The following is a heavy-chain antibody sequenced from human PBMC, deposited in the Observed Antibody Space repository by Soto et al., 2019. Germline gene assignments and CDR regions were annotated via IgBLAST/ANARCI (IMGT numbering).Heavy chain of an antibody. J-gene: IGHJ6*02. CDR3: AKVGPSYYYGMDV. CDR2: ISGSGRTI. V-gene: IGHV3-23*01. CDR1: GLDFSSEV. Sequence: GESLKISCAASGLDFSSEVMCWVRQAPGKGLEWVSSISGSGRTIYHADFMRGRFAISRDNSKNSLYLQLNNLRVDDTAVYYCAKVGPSYYYGMDVWGQGTTVTAP. D-gene: IGHD1-26*01.